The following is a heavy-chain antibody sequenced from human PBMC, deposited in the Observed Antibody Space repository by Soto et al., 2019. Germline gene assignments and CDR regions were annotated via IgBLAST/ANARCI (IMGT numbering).Heavy chain of an antibody. J-gene: IGHJ5*02. CDR2: IIPIFGTT. D-gene: IGHD6-13*01. Sequence: QVQLVQSGAEVKKPGSSMKVCCKASGGTFSSYAISWVRQAPGQGIEWRGRIIPIFGTTSYAQKFQGRVTITAGESTSPAYMELSSLRSDDTAVYYCAREVGSTWYVRLDPWGQGTLVTVSS. CDR1: GGTFSSYA. CDR3: AREVGSTWYVRLDP. V-gene: IGHV1-69*15.